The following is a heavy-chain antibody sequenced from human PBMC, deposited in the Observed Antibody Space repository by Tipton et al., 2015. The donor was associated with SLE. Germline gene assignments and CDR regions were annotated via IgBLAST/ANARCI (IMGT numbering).Heavy chain of an antibody. CDR3: ARELDAFDI. CDR1: GGSISSSSHY. CDR2: FYSGYT. J-gene: IGHJ3*02. V-gene: IGHV4-61*02. Sequence: TLSLTCSVSGGSISSSSHYWAWIRQPAGKGLEWIGRFYSGYTTYNPSLNSRATMSVDTSKNQFSLKLISVTAADTAVYYCARELDAFDIWGQGTMVTVSS.